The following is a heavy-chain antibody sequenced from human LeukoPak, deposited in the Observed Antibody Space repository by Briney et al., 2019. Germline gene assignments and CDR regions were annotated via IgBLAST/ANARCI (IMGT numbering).Heavy chain of an antibody. CDR2: ISYDGSNK. V-gene: IGHV3-30*03. Sequence: PGGSLRLSCAASGFTFSSYGMHWVRQAPGKGLEWVAVISYDGSNKYYADSVKGRFTISRDNSKNTLYLQMNSLRAEDTAVYYCARTGDYSNLFDYWGQGTLVTVSS. CDR3: ARTGDYSNLFDY. CDR1: GFTFSSYG. D-gene: IGHD4-11*01. J-gene: IGHJ4*02.